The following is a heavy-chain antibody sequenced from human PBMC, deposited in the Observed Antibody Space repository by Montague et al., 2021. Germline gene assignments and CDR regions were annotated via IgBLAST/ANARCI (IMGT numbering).Heavy chain of an antibody. CDR2: IYKSGSA. Sequence: SETLSLTCVVSGGSFSGYWWCWICQPQGRGKERIGEIYKSGSAHYNSYLGSRGTLSEDTSNNQFSLKLNSVTAVDTAVYDCERHKTGERCFDVWGKGTTVTVSS. CDR1: GGSFSGYW. J-gene: IGHJ6*04. V-gene: IGHV4-34*01. CDR3: ERHKTGERCFDV. D-gene: IGHD4/OR15-4a*01.